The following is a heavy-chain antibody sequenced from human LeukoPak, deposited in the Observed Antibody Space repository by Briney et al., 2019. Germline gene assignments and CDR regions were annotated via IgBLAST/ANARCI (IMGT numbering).Heavy chain of an antibody. J-gene: IGHJ4*02. CDR1: GDSVSSNRAA. V-gene: IGHV6-1*01. Sequence: SQTLSLTCSISGDSVSSNRAAWNWIRQSPSRGLEWLGRTYYRSKWYNVYAVSVKGRINIKPDTSKNQFSLQLNSVTPEDTAVYYCARRAGAYSHPYDYWGQGTLVTVSS. CDR2: TYYRSKWYN. CDR3: ARRAGAYSHPYDY. D-gene: IGHD4/OR15-4a*01.